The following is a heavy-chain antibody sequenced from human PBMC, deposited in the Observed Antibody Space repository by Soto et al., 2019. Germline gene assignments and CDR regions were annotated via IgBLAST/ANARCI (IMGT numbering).Heavy chain of an antibody. CDR1: GYTFTSYG. J-gene: IGHJ6*02. D-gene: IGHD5-18*01. Sequence: ASVKVSCKASGYTFTSYGISWVRQAPGQGLEWMGWISAYNGNTNYAQKLQGRVTMTTDTSTSTAYMELRSLRSDDTAVYYCASHGVVCYGFHSSSGMDVWGQGNTVTVSS. CDR2: ISAYNGNT. V-gene: IGHV1-18*04. CDR3: ASHGVVCYGFHSSSGMDV.